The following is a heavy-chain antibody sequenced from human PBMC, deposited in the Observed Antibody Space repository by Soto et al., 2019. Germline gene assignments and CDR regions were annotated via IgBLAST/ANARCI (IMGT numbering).Heavy chain of an antibody. CDR3: ARDNWNGAYYGLDV. CDR1: HFAFNIDA. V-gene: IGHV3-23*01. D-gene: IGHD1-20*01. Sequence: EAQLLESGGGLVQPGESLTLSCVASHFAFNIDAMTWVRPAPGKGLEWVSSMSGSGSSIYYADSVKGRFTITRDKSKESLYLQMHSLRAEDTAVYWCARDNWNGAYYGLDVWGQGTTVTVS. CDR2: MSGSGSSI. J-gene: IGHJ6*02.